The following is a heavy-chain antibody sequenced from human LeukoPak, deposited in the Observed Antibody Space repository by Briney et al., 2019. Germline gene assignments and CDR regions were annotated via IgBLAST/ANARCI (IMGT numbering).Heavy chain of an antibody. CDR3: AVAPGGY. CDR1: GYTFTGYY. D-gene: IGHD2-15*01. V-gene: IGHV1-2*02. Sequence: ASVTVSCKASGYTFTGYYMHWVRQAPGQGLEWMGWINPNTGDTNYAQKFQGRVTMTRDTSITTVYMEISRLTSDDTALFYCAVAPGGYWGQGTLVTVSS. J-gene: IGHJ4*02. CDR2: INPNTGDT.